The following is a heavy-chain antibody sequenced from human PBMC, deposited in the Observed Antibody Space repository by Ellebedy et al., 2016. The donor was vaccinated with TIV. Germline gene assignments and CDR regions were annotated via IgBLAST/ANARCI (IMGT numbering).Heavy chain of an antibody. V-gene: IGHV4-34*01. CDR2: INHSGST. J-gene: IGHJ3*02. Sequence: SETLSLTCAVYGGSFSGYYWSWIRQPPGKWLEWIGEINHSGSTNYNPSLKSRVTIPVDTSKNQFSLRLSSVTAADTAVYYCASRSGSYSKAFDIWGQGTMVTVSS. D-gene: IGHD1-26*01. CDR3: ASRSGSYSKAFDI. CDR1: GGSFSGYY.